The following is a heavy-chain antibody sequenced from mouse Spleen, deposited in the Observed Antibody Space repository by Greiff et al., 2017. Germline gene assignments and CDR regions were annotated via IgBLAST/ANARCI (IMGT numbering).Heavy chain of an antibody. D-gene: IGHD4-1*01. V-gene: IGHV3-6*01. CDR1: GYSITSGYY. CDR2: ISYDGSN. J-gene: IGHJ3*01. Sequence: DVQLQESGPGLVKPSQSLSLTCSVTGYSITSGYYWNWIRQFPGNKLEWMGYISYDGSNNYNPSLKNRISITRDTSKNQFFLKLNSVTTEDTATYYCARDRGTGDAYWGQGTLVTVSA. CDR3: ARDRGTGDAY.